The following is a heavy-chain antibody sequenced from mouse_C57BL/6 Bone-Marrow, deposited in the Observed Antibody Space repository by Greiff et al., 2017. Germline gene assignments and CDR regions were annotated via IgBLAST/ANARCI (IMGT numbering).Heavy chain of an antibody. V-gene: IGHV1-55*01. CDR3: ASRFAY. CDR2: IYPGSGST. CDR1: GYTFTSYW. Sequence: VQLQQPGAELVKPGASVKMSCTASGYTFTSYWITWVPQRPDQGLEWIGDIYPGSGSTNYNEKFKSKATLTVDTSSSTAYMQLSSLTSEDSAVYYCASRFAYWGQGTLVTVSA. J-gene: IGHJ3*01.